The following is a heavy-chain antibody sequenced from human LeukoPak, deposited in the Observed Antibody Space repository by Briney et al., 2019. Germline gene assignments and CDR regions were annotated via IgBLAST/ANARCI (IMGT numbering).Heavy chain of an antibody. CDR1: GYTFTSYD. Sequence: ASVKVSCKASGYTFTSYDINWVRQATGQGLEWMGWMNPNSGNTGYAQKFQGRVTMNRNTSISTAYMELSSLRSEDTAVYYCARIVYSYGYNYYYYYMDVWGKGTTVTVSS. CDR2: MNPNSGNT. D-gene: IGHD5-18*01. J-gene: IGHJ6*03. CDR3: ARIVYSYGYNYYYYYMDV. V-gene: IGHV1-8*01.